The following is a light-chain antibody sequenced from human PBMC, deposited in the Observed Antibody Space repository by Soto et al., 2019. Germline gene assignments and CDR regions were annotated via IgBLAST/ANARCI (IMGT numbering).Light chain of an antibody. Sequence: QSALTQPASVSGSPGGSITISCTGTSSDVGAYNYVSWYQQHPGKAPKLMSYDVSNRPSGVSNRFSGTKSGNTASLTISGLQAEDEADYYCSSYTSTNSLFGGGTKLTVL. J-gene: IGLJ2*01. CDR3: SSYTSTNSL. CDR1: SSDVGAYNY. CDR2: DVS. V-gene: IGLV2-14*03.